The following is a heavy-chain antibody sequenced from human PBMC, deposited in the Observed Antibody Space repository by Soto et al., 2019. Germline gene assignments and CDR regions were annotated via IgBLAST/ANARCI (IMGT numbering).Heavy chain of an antibody. V-gene: IGHV3-48*03. CDR2: TSNSDNTI. D-gene: IGHD2-21*02. CDR3: ASPVVTAPHDAFDI. Sequence: PGVSLRLSCVASGFSIRTYEMNWVRQAPGKRLEWISYTSNSDNTIFYADSVKGRFTISRDNAKNSLYLQMNSLRADDTAVYYCASPVVTAPHDAFDIWGQGTMVTVSS. J-gene: IGHJ3*02. CDR1: GFSIRTYE.